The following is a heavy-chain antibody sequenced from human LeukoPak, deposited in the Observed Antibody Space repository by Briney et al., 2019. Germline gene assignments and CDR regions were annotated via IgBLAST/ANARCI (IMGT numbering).Heavy chain of an antibody. CDR2: ISGSGGST. D-gene: IGHD2-2*02. V-gene: IGHV3-23*01. CDR1: GFTFSSYA. CDR3: ARYCSSTSCYTYYYGMDV. Sequence: GGSLRLSCAASGFTFSSYAMSWVRQAPGKGLEWVSAISGSGGSTYYADSVKGRFTISRDNAKNSLYLQMNSLRAEDTAVYYCARYCSSTSCYTYYYGMDVWGQGTTVTVSS. J-gene: IGHJ6*02.